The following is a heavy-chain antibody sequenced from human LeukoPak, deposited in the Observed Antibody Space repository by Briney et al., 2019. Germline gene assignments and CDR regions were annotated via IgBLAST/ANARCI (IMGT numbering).Heavy chain of an antibody. V-gene: IGHV1-69*05. Sequence: ASVKVSCKASGYTFTGYYMHWVRQAPGQGLEWMGGIIPIFGTANYAQKFLGRVTITTDESTSTAYMELSSLRSEDTAVYYCARDRAHCGVVPAAIPCWFDPWGQGTLVTVSS. D-gene: IGHD2-2*02. J-gene: IGHJ5*02. CDR1: GYTFTGYY. CDR3: ARDRAHCGVVPAAIPCWFDP. CDR2: IIPIFGTA.